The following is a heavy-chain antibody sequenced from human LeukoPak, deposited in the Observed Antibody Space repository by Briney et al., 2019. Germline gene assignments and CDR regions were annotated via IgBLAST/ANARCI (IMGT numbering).Heavy chain of an antibody. Sequence: PGGSLRLSCAASGFTFSSYAMSWVRQAPGKGLEWVSAISGSGGSTYYADSVKGRFTISRDNSKNTLYLQMNSLRAEDTAVYYCAKAGPDGAIYSSGWYSPSTPLRGPFDNWGQGTLVTVSS. D-gene: IGHD6-19*01. V-gene: IGHV3-23*01. CDR3: AKAGPDGAIYSSGWYSPSTPLRGPFDN. CDR2: ISGSGGST. J-gene: IGHJ4*02. CDR1: GFTFSSYA.